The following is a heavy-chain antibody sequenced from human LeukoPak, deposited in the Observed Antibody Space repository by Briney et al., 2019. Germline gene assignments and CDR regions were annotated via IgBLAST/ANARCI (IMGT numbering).Heavy chain of an antibody. CDR1: GYSISSGYY. CDR2: IYHSGST. D-gene: IGHD4-23*01. V-gene: IGHV4-38-2*01. CDR3: ARHYGGNSPAHAFDI. Sequence: SETLSLTCAVSGYSISSGYYWGWIRQPPGKGLEWIGSIYHSGSTYYNRSLKSRVTISVDTSKNQFSLKLSSVTAADTAVYYCARHYGGNSPAHAFDIWGQGTMVTVSS. J-gene: IGHJ3*02.